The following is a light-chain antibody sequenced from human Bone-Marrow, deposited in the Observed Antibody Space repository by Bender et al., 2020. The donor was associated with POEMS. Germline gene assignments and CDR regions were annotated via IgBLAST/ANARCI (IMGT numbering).Light chain of an antibody. CDR1: SSDVGSYNL. J-gene: IGLJ3*02. CDR3: SSYAGSDTWV. Sequence: QSALTQPASVSWSPGQSITISCTGTSSDVGSYNLVSWFQQHPGNAPKLMIYEVTKRPSGVSNRFSGSKSGNTASLTISGLQAEDEADYYCSSYAGSDTWVFGGGTKLTVL. V-gene: IGLV2-23*02. CDR2: EVT.